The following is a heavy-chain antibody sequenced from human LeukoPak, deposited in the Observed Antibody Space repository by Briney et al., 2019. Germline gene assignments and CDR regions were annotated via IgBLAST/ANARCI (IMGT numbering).Heavy chain of an antibody. CDR2: LYYSGTT. V-gene: IGHV4-39*01. Sequence: PSETLSLTCTVSGVSISDGAYYWGWIRQPPGKGLEWIGSLYYSGTTYSNPSLESRVAIYVDTSKNQFSLDLRSLTAADTAMYYCARHMGAPPYITGWDLAQPLPFEYWGRGTLVTVSS. CDR1: GVSISDGAYY. J-gene: IGHJ4*02. D-gene: IGHD6-19*01. CDR3: ARHMGAPPYITGWDLAQPLPFEY.